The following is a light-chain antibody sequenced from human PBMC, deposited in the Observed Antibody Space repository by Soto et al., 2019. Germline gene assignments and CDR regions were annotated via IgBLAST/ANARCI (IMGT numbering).Light chain of an antibody. J-gene: IGLJ1*01. V-gene: IGLV2-23*01. CDR2: EGS. Sequence: QSVLTQPASVSGSPGQSITISCTGTSSDVGSYNLVSWYQQHPGKAPKLMNYEGSKRPSGGSNRFSGSKSGNTASLTISGLQAEDEADYYCCSYAGSSTYVFGTGTKVTVL. CDR3: CSYAGSSTYV. CDR1: SSDVGSYNL.